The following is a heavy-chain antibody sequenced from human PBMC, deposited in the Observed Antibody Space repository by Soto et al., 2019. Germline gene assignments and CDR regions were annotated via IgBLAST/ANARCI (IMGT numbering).Heavy chain of an antibody. D-gene: IGHD3-3*01. V-gene: IGHV1-8*02. J-gene: IGHJ6*02. Sequence: ASVKVSCTASGYTFTSYDINWVRQATGQGLEWMGWMNPNSGNTGYAQKFQGRVTMTRNTSISTAYMELSSLRSEDTAVYYCASKTYYDFWSGYYGYYYGMDVWGQGTTVTVSS. CDR2: MNPNSGNT. CDR3: ASKTYYDFWSGYYGYYYGMDV. CDR1: GYTFTSYD.